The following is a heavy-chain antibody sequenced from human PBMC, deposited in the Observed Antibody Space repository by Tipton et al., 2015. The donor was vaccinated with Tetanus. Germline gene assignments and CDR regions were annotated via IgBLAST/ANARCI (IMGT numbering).Heavy chain of an antibody. CDR3: ARANYEFPKKGPFDS. J-gene: IGHJ4*02. V-gene: IGHV4-61*01. D-gene: IGHD3-3*01. Sequence: TLSLTCTASGGSIRSGSYQWNWIRQPPGKGLEWLAYTSPSGRTNSNYSLKSRITISQDMSKNQFSLRLASVTAADTAVYYCARANYEFPKKGPFDSWGQGALVIVSS. CDR2: TSPSGRT. CDR1: GGSIRSGSYQ.